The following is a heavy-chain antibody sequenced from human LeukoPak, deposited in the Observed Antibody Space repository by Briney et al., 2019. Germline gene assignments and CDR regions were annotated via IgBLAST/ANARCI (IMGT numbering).Heavy chain of an antibody. CDR1: GFTFSHAW. CDR2: IKSRTERGTA. J-gene: IGHJ3*02. V-gene: IGHV3-15*01. CDR3: TTVATDDTTRNYSFDN. D-gene: IGHD1-7*01. Sequence: GGSLRLFCGAFGFTFSHAWMSWVRQAPGKGLEWVGRIKSRTERGTADYAVPVKGRFTMSRDDSKNTLYLQMNSLKTEDTAVYYCTTVATDDTTRNYSFDNWGQGTMVTVSS.